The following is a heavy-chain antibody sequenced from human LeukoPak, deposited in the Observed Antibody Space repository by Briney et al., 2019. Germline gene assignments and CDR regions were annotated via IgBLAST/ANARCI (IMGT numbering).Heavy chain of an antibody. Sequence: SETLSLTCAVYGVSFSVYYWSWIRQPAGKGLEWMGHIYYSGSTNYNPSLKSRLTISVDTSKNQFSLKLSSVTAADTAVYYCARIRVGATSFDYWGQGTLVTVSS. CDR3: ARIRVGATSFDY. V-gene: IGHV4-59*01. CDR2: IYYSGST. J-gene: IGHJ4*02. CDR1: GVSFSVYY. D-gene: IGHD1-26*01.